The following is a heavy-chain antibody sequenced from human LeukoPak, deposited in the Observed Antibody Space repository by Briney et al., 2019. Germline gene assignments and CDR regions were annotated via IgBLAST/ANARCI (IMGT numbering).Heavy chain of an antibody. D-gene: IGHD7-27*01. CDR3: AREYASWGSRYFDY. Sequence: SVKVSCKASGGTSSSYAISWVRQAPGQGLEWMGGIIPIFGTANYAQKFQGRVTITADKSTSTAYMELSSLRSEDTAVYYCAREYASWGSRYFDYWGQGTLVTVSS. V-gene: IGHV1-69*06. CDR2: IIPIFGTA. J-gene: IGHJ4*02. CDR1: GGTSSSYA.